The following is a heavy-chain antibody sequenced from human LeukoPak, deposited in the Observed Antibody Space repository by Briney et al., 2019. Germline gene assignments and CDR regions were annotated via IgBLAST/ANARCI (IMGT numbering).Heavy chain of an antibody. D-gene: IGHD3-16*01. CDR3: ASSRDLYLDAFTSYWYFDV. J-gene: IGHJ2*01. Sequence: SETLSLTCAVYGASFRAYYWSWIRQAPGKGLEWIGEINDSGHGRYNASLKSRVTMSVNTSKNQLSLKLKSVTAADTAVYYCASSRDLYLDAFTSYWYFDVWGRGSLVTVSS. CDR2: INDSGHG. V-gene: IGHV4-34*01. CDR1: GASFRAYY.